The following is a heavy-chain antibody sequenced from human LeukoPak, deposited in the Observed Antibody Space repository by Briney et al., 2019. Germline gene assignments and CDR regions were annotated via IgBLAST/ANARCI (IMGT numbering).Heavy chain of an antibody. Sequence: SQTLSLTCTVSGGSISSGSYFWSWIRQPAGKGLEWIGRIYTSGSTNYNPSLKSRVTISVDTSKNQFSLKLSSVTAADTAVYYCARDATYYYDSSGYYSELFFFDYWGQGTLVTVSS. CDR2: IYTSGST. J-gene: IGHJ4*02. V-gene: IGHV4-61*02. CDR1: GGSISSGSYF. CDR3: ARDATYYYDSSGYYSELFFFDY. D-gene: IGHD3-22*01.